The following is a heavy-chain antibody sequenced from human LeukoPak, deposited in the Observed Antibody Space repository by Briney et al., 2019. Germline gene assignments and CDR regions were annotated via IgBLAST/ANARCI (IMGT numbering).Heavy chain of an antibody. CDR3: ARAGPQLSPFDY. V-gene: IGHV4-59*01. J-gene: IGHJ4*02. CDR2: IYYSGST. CDR1: GGSISSYY. Sequence: PSETLSLTCTVSGGSISSYYWSWIRQPPGKGLEWTGYIYYSGSTNYNPSLKSRVTISVDTSKNQFSLKLSSVTAADTAVYYCARAGPQLSPFDYWGQGTLVTVSS. D-gene: IGHD1-1*01.